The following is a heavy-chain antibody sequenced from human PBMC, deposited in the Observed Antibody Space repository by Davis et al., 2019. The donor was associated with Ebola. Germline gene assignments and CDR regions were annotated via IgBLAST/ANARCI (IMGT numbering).Heavy chain of an antibody. CDR3: ARGGLYDSSGYSHAAFDV. V-gene: IGHV3-72*01. D-gene: IGHD3-22*01. Sequence: GGSLRLSCAASGFPFSVYFMDWVRLTPGKGLEWVGLSRNKENRYSTEYAASVKGRVTISRDDSKNLLYLEMNSLRTEDTAVYYCARGGLYDSSGYSHAAFDVWGRGTMVTVSS. CDR2: SRNKENRYST. J-gene: IGHJ3*01. CDR1: GFPFSVYF.